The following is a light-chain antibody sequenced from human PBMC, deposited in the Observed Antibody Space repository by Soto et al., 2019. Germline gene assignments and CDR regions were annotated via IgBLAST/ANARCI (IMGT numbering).Light chain of an antibody. V-gene: IGKV3-15*01. CDR2: GAS. J-gene: IGKJ4*01. CDR1: QSVSSN. CDR3: QQYIRWTLT. Sequence: EIVMTQSPATLSVSPGERATLSCRASQSVSSNLAWYQQKPGQAPRLLLYGASTRETGVPARFSGSGSGTDFTLTISSLQSEDFAVYYCQQYIRWTLTFGGGTKVDIK.